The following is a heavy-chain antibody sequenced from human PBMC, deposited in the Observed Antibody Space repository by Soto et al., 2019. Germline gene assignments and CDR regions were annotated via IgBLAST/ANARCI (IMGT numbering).Heavy chain of an antibody. D-gene: IGHD2-21*02. CDR3: ARDGRYCGGDCHYYFDY. CDR1: GFTFSSYG. CDR2: IWYDGSNK. V-gene: IGHV3-33*01. J-gene: IGHJ4*02. Sequence: GGSLRLSCAASGFTFSSYGMHWVRQAPGKGLEWVAVIWYDGSNKYYADSVKGRFTISRDNSKNTLYLQMNSLRAEDAAVYYCARDGRYCGGDCHYYFDYWGQGTLVTVSS.